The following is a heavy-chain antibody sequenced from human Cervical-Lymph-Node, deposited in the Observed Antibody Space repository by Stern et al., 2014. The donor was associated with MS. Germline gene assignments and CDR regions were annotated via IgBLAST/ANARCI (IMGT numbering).Heavy chain of an antibody. J-gene: IGHJ5*02. CDR1: GGTFSKFP. D-gene: IGHD6-13*01. V-gene: IGHV1-69*01. Sequence: VQVVEPGAEVTKPGSSVKVSCKASGGTFSKFPSSWVRQAPGQGLEWMGGIFPVFGTPTYAQEFRGRVTITADVSTSTVYMELSSLRSDDTAVYYCALSSETSDRWYSLGYDLWGQGTLVTVS. CDR2: IFPVFGTP. CDR3: ALSSETSDRWYSLGYDL.